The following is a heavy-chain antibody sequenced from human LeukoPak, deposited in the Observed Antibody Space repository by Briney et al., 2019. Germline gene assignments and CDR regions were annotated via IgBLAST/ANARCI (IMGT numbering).Heavy chain of an antibody. Sequence: WETLSLTCSVSGGSINNYWWSWIRQPPGKGLEWMGYIYRGETTNYNPSLKSRVTLSVDTSKNQISLNINPVPASDTAVYYCATHWLEATKTSSYWFDPWGQGTLVTVSS. J-gene: IGHJ5*02. D-gene: IGHD1/OR15-1a*01. CDR2: IYRGETT. CDR1: GGSINNYW. CDR3: ATHWLEATKTSSYWFDP. V-gene: IGHV4-4*09.